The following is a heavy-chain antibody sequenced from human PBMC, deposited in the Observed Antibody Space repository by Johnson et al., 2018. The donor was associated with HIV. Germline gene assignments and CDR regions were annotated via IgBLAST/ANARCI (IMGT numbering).Heavy chain of an antibody. D-gene: IGHD1-26*01. CDR3: ARDRGYLDAFDI. J-gene: IGHJ3*02. Sequence: MQLVESGGGLVQPGGSLRLSCAASGFTFSSYWMHWVRQAPGKGLVWVSRINSDGSSTSYADSVKGRFTISRDNSKNTLYLQMNSLRAEDTAVFYCARDRGYLDAFDIWGQGTMVTVSS. CDR1: GFTFSSYW. V-gene: IGHV3-74*01. CDR2: INSDGSST.